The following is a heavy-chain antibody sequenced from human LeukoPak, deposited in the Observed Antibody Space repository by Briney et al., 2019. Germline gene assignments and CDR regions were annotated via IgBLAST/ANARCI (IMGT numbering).Heavy chain of an antibody. D-gene: IGHD1-7*01. CDR1: GGTFSSYA. V-gene: IGHV1-69*05. CDR3: ASGANWNYAVYYYYYMDV. Sequence: SVKVSCKASGGTFSSYAISWVRQAPGQGLEWMGGIIPIFGTANYAQKFQGRVTITTDESTSTAYMELSSLRSEDTAVYYCASGANWNYAVYYYYYMDVWGKGTTVTVSS. CDR2: IIPIFGTA. J-gene: IGHJ6*03.